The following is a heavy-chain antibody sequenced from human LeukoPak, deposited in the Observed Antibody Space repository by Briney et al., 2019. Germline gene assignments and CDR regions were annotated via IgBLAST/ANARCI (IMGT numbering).Heavy chain of an antibody. Sequence: SETLSLTCAVYGGSFSGYYWSWIRQPPGKRLEWIGEINHSGSTNYNPSLKSRVTISVDTSKNQFSLKLSSVTAADTAVYYCARYLDDILTGYDYWGQGTLVTVSS. CDR2: INHSGST. CDR3: ARYLDDILTGYDY. V-gene: IGHV4-34*01. CDR1: GGSFSGYY. J-gene: IGHJ4*02. D-gene: IGHD3-9*01.